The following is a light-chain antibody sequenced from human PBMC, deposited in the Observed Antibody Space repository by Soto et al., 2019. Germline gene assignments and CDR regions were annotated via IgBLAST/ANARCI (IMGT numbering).Light chain of an antibody. CDR1: NSDVGIYNL. CDR3: CSYADSNTYV. J-gene: IGLJ1*01. Sequence: QSALTQPASVSGSPGQSITISCTGTNSDVGIYNLVSWYQQHPGKAPKLMIYEGSKRPSGVSNRLSGSKSGNTASLTISGIQAEDEADYYCCSYADSNTYVFGTGTKLTVL. V-gene: IGLV2-23*01. CDR2: EGS.